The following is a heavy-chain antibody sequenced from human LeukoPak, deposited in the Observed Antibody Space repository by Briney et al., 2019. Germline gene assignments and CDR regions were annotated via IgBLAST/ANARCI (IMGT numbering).Heavy chain of an antibody. D-gene: IGHD3-22*01. CDR1: GASMSTYY. J-gene: IGHJ4*02. V-gene: IGHV4-59*08. Sequence: KASETLSLTCIVSGASMSTYYWSWIRQSPGKGLEWIGYIYYGGSTNYNPSLGSRVTISVDTSKNQFSLKLSSVTAADTAVYYCARGAYYDSSVEVFDYWGQGTLVTVSS. CDR3: ARGAYYDSSVEVFDY. CDR2: IYYGGST.